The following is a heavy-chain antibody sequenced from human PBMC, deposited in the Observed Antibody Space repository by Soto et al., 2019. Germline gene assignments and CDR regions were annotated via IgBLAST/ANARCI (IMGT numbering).Heavy chain of an antibody. J-gene: IGHJ6*03. Sequence: EVQLVESGGGLVQPGGSLRLSCATSGFILSDCAMNWVRQAPGKGLEWVSYISSSSSVIDYADSVQGRFTVSRDNARNSLYLQMNSLRAEDTAVYYCARDLSWGSNWYYYMDVWGQGTTFTVSS. CDR2: ISSSSSVI. D-gene: IGHD7-27*01. CDR3: ARDLSWGSNWYYYMDV. CDR1: GFILSDCA. V-gene: IGHV3-48*01.